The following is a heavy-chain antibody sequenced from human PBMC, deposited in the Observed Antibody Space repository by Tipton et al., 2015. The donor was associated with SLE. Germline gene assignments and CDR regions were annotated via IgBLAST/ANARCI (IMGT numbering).Heavy chain of an antibody. V-gene: IGHV3-NL1*01. D-gene: IGHD4/OR15-4a*01. CDR3: AKALGVLTRGMDV. J-gene: IGHJ6*02. CDR2: FYSGGST. CDR1: GFTFSSYG. Sequence: SLRLSCAASGFTFSSYGMHWVRQAPGKGLEWVSVFYSGGSTDYADSVKGRFTISRDISRNTLYLQLNSLRAEDTAIYYCAKALGVLTRGMDVWGRGTTVTVSS.